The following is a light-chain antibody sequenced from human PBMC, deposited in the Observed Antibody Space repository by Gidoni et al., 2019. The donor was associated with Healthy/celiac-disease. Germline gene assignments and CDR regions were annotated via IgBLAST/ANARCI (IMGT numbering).Light chain of an antibody. CDR1: QSVSSSY. CDR3: QQYGSS. Sequence: ESVLTQSPGTLSLSPGERATLSCRASQSVSSSYLAWYQQIPGQAPRLLIYGASSRATGIPDRFSGRWSGTDFTLTISRLEPEFLAVYYCQQYGSSFGPGTKVDIK. V-gene: IGKV3-20*01. J-gene: IGKJ3*01. CDR2: GAS.